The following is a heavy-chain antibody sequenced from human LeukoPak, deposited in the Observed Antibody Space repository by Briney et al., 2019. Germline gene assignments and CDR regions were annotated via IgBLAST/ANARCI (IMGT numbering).Heavy chain of an antibody. J-gene: IGHJ4*02. D-gene: IGHD2/OR15-2a*01. V-gene: IGHV1-46*01. CDR1: GYTFTSYY. CDR2: IKPSGGST. Sequence: ASVKASCKASGYTFTSYYTHWVRQAPGQGLEWIGIIKPSGGSTLYAQKFQGRVTVTSDMSTSTVYVELSSLRSEDTAVYYCAREVPENFNFDYWGQGTLVTVSS. CDR3: AREVPENFNFDY.